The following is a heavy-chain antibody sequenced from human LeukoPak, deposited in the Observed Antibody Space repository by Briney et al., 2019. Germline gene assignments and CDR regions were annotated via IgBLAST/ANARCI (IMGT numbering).Heavy chain of an antibody. CDR3: ARTMVRGIINAPDAFDI. Sequence: SETLSLTCTVSGGSISSYYWSWIRQPPGKGLEWIGYIYYSGSTYYNPSLKSRFTISLDTSKNQFSLKLTSVTAADTAVYYCARTMVRGIINAPDAFDIWGQGTMVTVSS. V-gene: IGHV4-59*08. D-gene: IGHD3-10*01. CDR1: GGSISSYY. J-gene: IGHJ3*02. CDR2: IYYSGST.